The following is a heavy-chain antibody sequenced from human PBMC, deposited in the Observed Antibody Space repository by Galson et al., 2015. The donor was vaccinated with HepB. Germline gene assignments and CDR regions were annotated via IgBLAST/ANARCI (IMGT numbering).Heavy chain of an antibody. V-gene: IGHV3-30-3*01. CDR3: ARVQRGDYYDSSGHFDY. D-gene: IGHD3-22*01. Sequence: SLRLSCAASGFTFSSYAMHWVRQAPGKGLEWVAVISYDGSNKYYADSVKGRFTISRDNSKNTLYLQMNSLRAEDTAVYYCARVQRGDYYDSSGHFDYWGQGTLVTVSS. J-gene: IGHJ4*02. CDR2: ISYDGSNK. CDR1: GFTFSSYA.